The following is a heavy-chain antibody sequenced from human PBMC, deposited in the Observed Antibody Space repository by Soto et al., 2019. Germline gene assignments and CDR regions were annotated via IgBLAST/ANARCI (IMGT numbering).Heavy chain of an antibody. CDR1: GGSISSYY. CDR2: IYTSGST. V-gene: IGHV4-4*07. J-gene: IGHJ6*02. D-gene: IGHD6-13*01. CDR3: ARENSSSGYDRWYYYYGMDV. Sequence: SLTCTVSGGSISSYYWSWIRQPAGKRLEWIGRIYTSGSTNYNPSLKSRVTMSVDSSKNQFSLKLSSVTAADTAVYYCARENSSSGYDRWYYYYGMDVWGQGTTVTVSS.